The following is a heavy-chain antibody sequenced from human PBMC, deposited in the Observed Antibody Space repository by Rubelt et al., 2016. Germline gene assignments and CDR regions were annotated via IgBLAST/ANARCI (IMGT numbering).Heavy chain of an antibody. CDR1: GGSFSGYY. Sequence: QVQLQQWGAGLLKPSETLSLTCAVYGGSFSGYYWSWIRQPPGKGLEWIGEINHSGSTNYNPSLTGGVTISVDTAKNQFSLKLSSVTAADTAVYYCARGKRPMVVVTMGRWFDPWGQGTLVTVSS. CDR3: ARGKRPMVVVTMGRWFDP. V-gene: IGHV4-34*01. J-gene: IGHJ5*02. D-gene: IGHD3-22*01. CDR2: INHSGST.